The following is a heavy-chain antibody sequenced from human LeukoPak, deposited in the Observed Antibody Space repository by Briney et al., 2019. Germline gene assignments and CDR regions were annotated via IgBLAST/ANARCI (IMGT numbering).Heavy chain of an antibody. D-gene: IGHD4-17*01. CDR3: AKPSGDYDYFDY. CDR2: ISGSGGST. J-gene: IGHJ4*02. CDR1: GFTFSSYA. V-gene: IGHV3-23*01. Sequence: SGGSLRLSCAASGFTFSSYAMSWVRQAPGKGLEWVSAISGSGGSTYYADSVKGRFTISRDNSKNTLFLQINSLTVEDTAVYYCAKPSGDYDYFDYWGQGALVTVSS.